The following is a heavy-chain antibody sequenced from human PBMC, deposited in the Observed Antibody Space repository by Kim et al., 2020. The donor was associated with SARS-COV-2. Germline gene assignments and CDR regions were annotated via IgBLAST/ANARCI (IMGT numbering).Heavy chain of an antibody. CDR2: INHSGST. Sequence: SETLSLTCAVYGGSFSGYYWSWIRQPPGKGLEWIGEINHSGSTNYNPSLKSRVTISVDTSKNQFSLKLSSVTAADTAVYYCAGVTRIQLWLPGYWGQGTLVTVSS. V-gene: IGHV4-34*01. CDR1: GGSFSGYY. D-gene: IGHD5-18*01. J-gene: IGHJ4*02. CDR3: AGVTRIQLWLPGY.